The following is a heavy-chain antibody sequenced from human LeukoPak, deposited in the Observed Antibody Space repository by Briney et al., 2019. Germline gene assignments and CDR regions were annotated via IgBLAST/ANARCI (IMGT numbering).Heavy chain of an antibody. CDR2: INAYNGNT. CDR1: DYTFTTSG. V-gene: IGHV1-18*01. CDR3: ASPRGGYGWGDYYYYGMDV. D-gene: IGHD3-10*01. J-gene: IGHJ6*02. Sequence: ASVKVSCKASDYTFTTSGVTWVRQAPGQGLEWMGWINAYNGNTKYAQRLQGRLTMTTDTSTSTAYMELWILRSDDTAGYYCASPRGGYGWGDYYYYGMDVWGQGTTVTVSS.